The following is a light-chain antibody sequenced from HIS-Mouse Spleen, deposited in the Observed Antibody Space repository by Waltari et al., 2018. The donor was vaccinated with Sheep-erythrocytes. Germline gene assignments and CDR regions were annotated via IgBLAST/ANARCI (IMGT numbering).Light chain of an antibody. Sequence: SYELTQPSSVSVSPGQTASITCSGDKLGDKYACWYHQKPGQSPVLVIYQDSKRPSGIPERFSGSNSGNTATLTISGTQAMDEADYYCQAWDSSTVVFGGGTKLTVL. CDR1: KLGDKY. V-gene: IGLV3-1*01. CDR2: QDS. CDR3: QAWDSSTVV. J-gene: IGLJ2*01.